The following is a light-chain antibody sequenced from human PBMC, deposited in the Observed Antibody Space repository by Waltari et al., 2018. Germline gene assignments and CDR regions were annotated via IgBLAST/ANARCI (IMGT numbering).Light chain of an antibody. CDR2: EVT. Sequence: QSALTQPASVSGSPGQSINISCTGPFSDVGGYQYVSWYQHHPGKAPKLFIYEVTDRPSGVSNRFSGSKSGDTASLTISGLQAEDEADYYCSSCSYTPTTTVVFGTGTRVTVL. CDR3: SSCSYTPTTTVV. J-gene: IGLJ1*01. V-gene: IGLV2-14*01. CDR1: FSDVGGYQY.